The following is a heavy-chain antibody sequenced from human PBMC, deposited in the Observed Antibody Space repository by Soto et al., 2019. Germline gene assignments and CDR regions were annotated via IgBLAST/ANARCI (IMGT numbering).Heavy chain of an antibody. CDR1: GGSISSSSDY. V-gene: IGHV4-61*01. Sequence: SETLSLTCTVSGGSISSSSDYWNWIRQPPGKRLEWIGYISYTGSTNYNPSLRSRVTMSLDTSKNQFSLNLISVTAADTAVYFCAIGFYDSRGYSDPYDYWSQGIVVTVSS. CDR2: ISYTGST. D-gene: IGHD3-22*01. J-gene: IGHJ4*02. CDR3: AIGFYDSRGYSDPYDY.